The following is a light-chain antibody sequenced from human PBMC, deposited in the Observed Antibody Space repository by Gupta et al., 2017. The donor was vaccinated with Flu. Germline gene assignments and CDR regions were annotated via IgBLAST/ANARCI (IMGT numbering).Light chain of an antibody. CDR1: TGAVTSGNY. J-gene: IGLJ2*01. CDR3: LLHYIGGSQVGI. Sequence: QTVVTPEPSLTVSPGGTATLTCAFSTGAVTSGNYPNWFQQKPGQAPRSLIHGTSNRHSWTPARFSGSLLGGKAALTLSGVQPEDEAAYYCLLHYIGGSQVGIFGGGTKLTVL. V-gene: IGLV7-43*01. CDR2: GTS.